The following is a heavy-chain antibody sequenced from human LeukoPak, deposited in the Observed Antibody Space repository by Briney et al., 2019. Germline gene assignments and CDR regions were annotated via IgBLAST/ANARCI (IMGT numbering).Heavy chain of an antibody. CDR3: ARGGEYYYGSGSYIPHDY. V-gene: IGHV4-38-2*02. D-gene: IGHD3-10*01. Sequence: PSETLSLTCTVSGYSISSGYNWGWIRQPPGEGLEWIGSIYHTGSTYYNPSLKSRVTVSVDTSKNQFSLKVTSVTAADTAVYYCARGGEYYYGSGSYIPHDYWGQGTLVTVSS. J-gene: IGHJ4*02. CDR2: IYHTGST. CDR1: GYSISSGYN.